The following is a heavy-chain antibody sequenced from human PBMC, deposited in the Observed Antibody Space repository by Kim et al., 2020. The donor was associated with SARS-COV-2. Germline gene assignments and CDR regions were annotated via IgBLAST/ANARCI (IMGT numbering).Heavy chain of an antibody. CDR1: GYTFTSYY. J-gene: IGHJ3*02. D-gene: IGHD1-26*01. V-gene: IGHV1-46*01. CDR3: QASGGGSYHAFDI. Sequence: ASVKVSCKASGYTFTSYYMHWVRQAPGQGLEWMGIIKPSGGSTSYAQKFQGRVTMTRDTSTSTVYMELSSLRSEDTAVYYCQASGGGSYHAFDIWGQGTMFSVSS. CDR2: IKPSGGST.